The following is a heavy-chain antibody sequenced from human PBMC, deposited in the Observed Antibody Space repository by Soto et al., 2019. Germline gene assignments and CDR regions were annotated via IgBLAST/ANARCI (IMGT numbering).Heavy chain of an antibody. Sequence: GGSLRLSCAASGFTFSSYDMHWVRQATGKGLEWVSAIGTAGDTYYPGSVKGRFTISRENAKNSLYLQMNSLRAGDTAVYYCARSQIAAAGTWHYGMDVWGHGTTVTVSS. CDR2: IGTAGDT. CDR3: ARSQIAAAGTWHYGMDV. J-gene: IGHJ6*02. CDR1: GFTFSSYD. V-gene: IGHV3-13*01. D-gene: IGHD6-13*01.